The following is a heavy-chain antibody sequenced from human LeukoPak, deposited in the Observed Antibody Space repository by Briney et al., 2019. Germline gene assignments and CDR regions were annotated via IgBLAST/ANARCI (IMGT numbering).Heavy chain of an antibody. J-gene: IGHJ4*02. CDR2: IYHSGST. CDR3: ARDPDSLTLFDY. Sequence: SETLSLTCTVSGYSISSGYYWGWIRQPPGKGLEWIGSIYHSGSTYYNPSLKTRGTISVDTSKNQFPLKLSSVTAADTAVYYCARDPDSLTLFDYWGQGTLVTVS. D-gene: IGHD2-21*01. V-gene: IGHV4-38-2*02. CDR1: GYSISSGYY.